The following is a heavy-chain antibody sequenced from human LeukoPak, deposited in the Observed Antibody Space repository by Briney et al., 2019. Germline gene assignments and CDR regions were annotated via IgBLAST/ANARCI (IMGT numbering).Heavy chain of an antibody. CDR3: ARDPNTSGYYHPFDY. Sequence: GGSLRLSCAASGFTFSSYAVHWVRQAPGKGLEWVAVTSYDGTNKNYADSVKGRFSISRDNSKNTLYLQVNSLRAEDTAVYYCARDPNTSGYYHPFDYWGQGTLVTVSS. CDR1: GFTFSSYA. CDR2: TSYDGTNK. J-gene: IGHJ4*02. D-gene: IGHD3-22*01. V-gene: IGHV3-30-3*01.